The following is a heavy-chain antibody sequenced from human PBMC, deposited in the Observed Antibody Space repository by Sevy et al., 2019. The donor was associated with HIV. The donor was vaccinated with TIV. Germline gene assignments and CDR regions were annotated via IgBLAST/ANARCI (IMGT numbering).Heavy chain of an antibody. V-gene: IGHV3-15*01. CDR2: IKSKTDGGTT. D-gene: IGHD3-9*01. CDR1: GFTFSNAW. J-gene: IGHJ3*02. CDR3: TTDSLRYFDWLLSHDAFDI. Sequence: GGSLRLSCAASGFTFSNAWMSWVRQAPGKGLEWVGRIKSKTDGGTTDYAAPVKGGFTISRDDSKNTLYLQMNSLKTEDTAVYYCTTDSLRYFDWLLSHDAFDIWGQGTMVTVSS.